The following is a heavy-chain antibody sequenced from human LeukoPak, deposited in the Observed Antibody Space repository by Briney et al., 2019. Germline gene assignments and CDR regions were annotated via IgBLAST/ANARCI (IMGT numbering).Heavy chain of an antibody. V-gene: IGHV3-30*04. CDR1: GFTFSSYA. CDR3: ARSSHY. CDR2: ISYDGSNK. Sequence: GGSLRLSCAASGFTFSSYAMHWVRQAPGKGLEWVAVISYDGSNKYYADSVKGRFTISRDNSKNTLYLQMNSLRAEDTAVYYCARSSHYSGQGTLVTVSS. J-gene: IGHJ4*02. D-gene: IGHD6-6*01.